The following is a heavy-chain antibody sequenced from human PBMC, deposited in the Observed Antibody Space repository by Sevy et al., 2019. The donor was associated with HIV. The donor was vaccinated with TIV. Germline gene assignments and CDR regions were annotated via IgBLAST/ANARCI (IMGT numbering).Heavy chain of an antibody. V-gene: IGHV4-59*08. Sequence: SETLSHTCTVSGGSITSLYWNWIRQPPGKGLEWIANIYYNGHINYNPTLKSRFTLSLDTSKNQLSLRLSSVTAADTAMYYCAGENAWGRGYSWGQGTLVTVSS. CDR3: AGENAWGRGYS. D-gene: IGHD1-26*01. CDR1: GGSITSLY. CDR2: IYYNGHI. J-gene: IGHJ4*02.